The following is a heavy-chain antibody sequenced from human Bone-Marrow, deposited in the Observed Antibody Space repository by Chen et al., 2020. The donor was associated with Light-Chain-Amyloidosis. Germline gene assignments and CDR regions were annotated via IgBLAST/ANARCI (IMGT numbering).Heavy chain of an antibody. D-gene: IGHD6-13*01. CDR1: GYSFSSYR. V-gene: IGHV1-18*01. J-gene: IGHJ3*01. CDR2: VSTYSGHT. CDR3: AALVTAGTGDFDV. Sequence: QVQLVQSGVEVKEPGASVRVSCKASGYSFSSYRISWVRQAPGQGLEWMGWVSTYSGHTSYAQNLQGRVTMTADTPTSTIYMDLRSLRPDDTAIYYCAALVTAGTGDFDVWGQGTMVAVSS.